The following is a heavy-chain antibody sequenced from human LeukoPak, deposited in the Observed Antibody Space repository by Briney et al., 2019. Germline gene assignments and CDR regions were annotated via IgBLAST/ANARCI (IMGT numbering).Heavy chain of an antibody. V-gene: IGHV3-49*04. D-gene: IGHD3-10*01. Sequence: GGSLRLSCSASGFTFGDYAMSWVRQAPGKGLEWVGFIRSKAYGGTTEYAASVKDRFTISRDDSTSIAYLQMNSLKTEDTDVYYCTRASNYYPDWGQGTLVTVSS. CDR2: IRSKAYGGTT. J-gene: IGHJ4*02. CDR1: GFTFGDYA. CDR3: TRASNYYPD.